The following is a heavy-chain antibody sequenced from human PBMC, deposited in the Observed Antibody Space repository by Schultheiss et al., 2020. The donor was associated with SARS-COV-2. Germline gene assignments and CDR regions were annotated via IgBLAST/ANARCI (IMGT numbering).Heavy chain of an antibody. CDR1: GDSVSSAGYY. D-gene: IGHD3-3*01. Sequence: SETLSLTCTVSGDSVSSAGYYWGWIRQPPGKGLEWIGYIYYSGSTYYNPSLKSLVTISVDTSKNQFSLKLSSVTAADTAVYYCAGREPFYYDFWSGYQAPFDYWGQGTLVTAPQ. V-gene: IGHV4-61*08. CDR2: IYYSGST. J-gene: IGHJ4*02. CDR3: AGREPFYYDFWSGYQAPFDY.